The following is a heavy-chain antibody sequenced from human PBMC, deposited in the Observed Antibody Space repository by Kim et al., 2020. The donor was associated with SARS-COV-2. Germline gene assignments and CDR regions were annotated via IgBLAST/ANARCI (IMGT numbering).Heavy chain of an antibody. CDR2: ISSSSSYI. D-gene: IGHD4-17*01. CDR3: ARVDDYGDSSYWYFDL. V-gene: IGHV3-21*01. J-gene: IGHJ2*01. Sequence: GGSLRLSCAASGFTFSSYSMNWVRQAPGKGLEWVSSISSSSSYIYYADSVKGRFTISRDNAKNSLYLQMNSLRAEDTAVYYCARVDDYGDSSYWYFDLWGRGTLVTVSS. CDR1: GFTFSSYS.